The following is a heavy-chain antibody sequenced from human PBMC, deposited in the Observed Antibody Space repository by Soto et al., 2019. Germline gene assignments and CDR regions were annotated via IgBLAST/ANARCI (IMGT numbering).Heavy chain of an antibody. CDR3: AKARYSSGSEHGH. D-gene: IGHD6-19*01. CDR1: GLTVDDYA. CDR2: ISWNSGSI. V-gene: IGHV3-9*01. J-gene: IGHJ4*02. Sequence: GGSLRLSCAASGLTVDDYAMHWVRQAPGKGLEWVSGISWNSGSIRYADYVKGRFTISRDNAKNSLYLQMNSLRAEDTALYYCAKARYSSGSEHGHWGKGILFIISS.